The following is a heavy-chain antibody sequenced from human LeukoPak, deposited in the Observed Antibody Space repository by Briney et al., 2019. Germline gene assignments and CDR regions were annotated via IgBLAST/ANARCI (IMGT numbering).Heavy chain of an antibody. CDR1: GFDFSTYS. CDR3: ARVGRSGWTVDY. D-gene: IGHD6-19*01. Sequence: GGSLRLSCAASGFDFSTYSIDWVRQAPGKGLEWVSYISSSSNNIYHADSVKGRFTISRDNAKNSLHLQTNSLRAEDTAVYYCARVGRSGWTVDYWGQGTLVTVSS. J-gene: IGHJ4*02. CDR2: ISSSSNNI. V-gene: IGHV3-48*04.